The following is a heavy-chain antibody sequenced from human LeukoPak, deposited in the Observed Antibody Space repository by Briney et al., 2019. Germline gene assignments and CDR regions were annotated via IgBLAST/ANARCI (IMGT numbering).Heavy chain of an antibody. Sequence: PSETLSLTCTVSGGSISSYYWSWIRQPPGKGLEWIGYIYYSGSTNYNPSLKSRVTISVDTSKNQFSLKLSSVTAADTAVYYCAREPITMIVVAPGGAFDIWGQGTMVTVSS. D-gene: IGHD3-22*01. CDR2: IYYSGST. CDR1: GGSISSYY. V-gene: IGHV4-59*01. CDR3: AREPITMIVVAPGGAFDI. J-gene: IGHJ3*02.